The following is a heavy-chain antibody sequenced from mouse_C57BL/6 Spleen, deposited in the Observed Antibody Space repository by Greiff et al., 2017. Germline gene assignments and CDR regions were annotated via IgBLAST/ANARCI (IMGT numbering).Heavy chain of an antibody. V-gene: IGHV5-17*01. D-gene: IGHD1-1*01. CDR2: ISSGSSTI. CDR3: ARNGDYGSSSFAY. CDR1: GFTFSDYG. Sequence: EVHLVESGGGLVKPGGSLKLSCAASGFTFSDYGMHWVRQAPEKGLEWVAYISSGSSTIYYADTVKGRFTISRDNAKNTLFLQMTSLRSEDTAMYYCARNGDYGSSSFAYWGQGTLVTVSA. J-gene: IGHJ3*01.